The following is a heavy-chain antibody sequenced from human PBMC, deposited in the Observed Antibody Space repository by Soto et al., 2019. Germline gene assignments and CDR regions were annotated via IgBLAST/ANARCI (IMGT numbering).Heavy chain of an antibody. J-gene: IGHJ5*02. V-gene: IGHV4-30-4*01. CDR3: ARERPDGSRLDP. Sequence: SETLSLTCTVSGGSISSGDYYWSWIRQPPGKGLEWIGYIYHSGNTYYNPSLKSRVTISVDTSKNQFSLKLSSVTAADTAVYYCARERPDGSRLDPWGQGTLVTVSS. D-gene: IGHD5-12*01. CDR1: GGSISSGDYY. CDR2: IYHSGNT.